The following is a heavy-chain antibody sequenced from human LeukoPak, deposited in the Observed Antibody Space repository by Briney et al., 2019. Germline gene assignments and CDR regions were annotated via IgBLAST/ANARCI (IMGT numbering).Heavy chain of an antibody. CDR1: GFTFSSYG. Sequence: GGSLRLSCAASGFTFSSYGMHWVRQAPGKGLEWVAVIWYDGSNKYYADSVKGRFTISRDNSKNTLYLQMNSLRAEDTAVYYCARGLGIKVRRNWFDPWGQGTLVTVSS. D-gene: IGHD3-22*01. V-gene: IGHV3-33*01. CDR2: IWYDGSNK. CDR3: ARGLGIKVRRNWFDP. J-gene: IGHJ5*02.